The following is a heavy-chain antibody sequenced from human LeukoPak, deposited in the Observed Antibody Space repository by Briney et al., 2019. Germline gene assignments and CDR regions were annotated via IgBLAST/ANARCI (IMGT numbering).Heavy chain of an antibody. V-gene: IGHV4-38-2*02. Sequence: SETLSLTCTVSGYSISSGYYWGWIRQPPGKGLEWIGSIYHSGSTYYNPSLKSRVTISVDTSKNQFSLKLSSMTAADTAVYYCARGLVVVVAATFFDYWGQGTLVTVSS. CDR1: GYSISSGYY. CDR2: IYHSGST. D-gene: IGHD2-15*01. CDR3: ARGLVVVVAATFFDY. J-gene: IGHJ4*02.